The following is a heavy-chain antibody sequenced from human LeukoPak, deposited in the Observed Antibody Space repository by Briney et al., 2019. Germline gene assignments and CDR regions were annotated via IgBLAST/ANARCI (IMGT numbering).Heavy chain of an antibody. J-gene: IGHJ6*02. CDR2: IYYSGST. D-gene: IGHD6-13*01. CDR1: GGSISSYY. CDR3: ARQVPGQQLVRYYYYGMDV. Sequence: TSETLPLACTVSGGSISSYYWSWIRQPPGKGLEWIGYIYYSGSTNYNPSLKSRVTISVDTSKNQFSLKLSSVTAADTAVYYCARQVPGQQLVRYYYYGMDVWGQGTTVTVSS. V-gene: IGHV4-59*08.